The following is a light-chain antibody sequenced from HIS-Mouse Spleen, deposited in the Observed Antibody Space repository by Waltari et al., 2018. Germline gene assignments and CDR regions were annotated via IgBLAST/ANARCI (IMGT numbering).Light chain of an antibody. CDR1: SRYVGSYNL. CDR2: EGS. J-gene: IGLJ3*02. V-gene: IGLV2-23*01. Sequence: QSALTQPASVSGSPGQSNTISCTGTSRYVGSYNLVLCDQQHPGKAPKLMIYEGSTRPSGVSNRFSGSKSGNTASLTISGLQAEDEADYYCCSYAGSSTNWVFGGGTKLTVL. CDR3: CSYAGSSTNWV.